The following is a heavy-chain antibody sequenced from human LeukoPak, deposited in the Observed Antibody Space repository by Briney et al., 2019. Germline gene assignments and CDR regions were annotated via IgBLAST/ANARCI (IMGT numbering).Heavy chain of an antibody. CDR1: GFTFSSYW. CDR2: INQDGSEK. CDR3: ARDRRAPYYGFRSGYIDHYYMDV. J-gene: IGHJ6*03. V-gene: IGHV3-7*01. D-gene: IGHD3-3*01. Sequence: GGSLRLSCAASGFTFSSYWMSWVRQAPGKGLEWVANINQDGSEKYYVDSVKGRFTISRDNAKNSLYLQMNSLRAEDTAVYYCARDRRAPYYGFRSGYIDHYYMDVWGKGTTVTVSS.